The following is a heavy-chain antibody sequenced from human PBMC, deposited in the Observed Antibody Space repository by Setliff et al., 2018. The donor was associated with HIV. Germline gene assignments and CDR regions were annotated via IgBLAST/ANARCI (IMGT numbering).Heavy chain of an antibody. CDR3: ARGVTFVGGLIVTGLCFDY. CDR1: GYPFTGYY. J-gene: IGHJ4*02. Sequence: ASVKVSCKASGYPFTGYYIHWVRQVPGQGPEWMGWINPNNGGTDSAQNFQGRLTMTKDTSTNTVYMELRRLRSDDTAIYFCARGVTFVGGLIVTGLCFDYWGQGAPVTVSS. D-gene: IGHD3-10*01. V-gene: IGHV1-2*02. CDR2: INPNNGGT.